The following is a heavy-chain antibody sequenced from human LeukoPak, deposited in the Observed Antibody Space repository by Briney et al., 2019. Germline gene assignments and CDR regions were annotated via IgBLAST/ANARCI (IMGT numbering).Heavy chain of an antibody. D-gene: IGHD3-10*01. CDR1: GGSISSGGYY. CDR3: ARGPGVLLWFGDQYYFDY. V-gene: IGHV4-31*03. Sequence: SQTLSLTCTVSGGSISSGGYYWSWIRQHPGKGLEWIGYIYYSGSTYYNPSPKTRVTISVHTSKNQFSLKLSSVTAADTAVYYCARGPGVLLWFGDQYYFDYWGQGTLVTVSS. CDR2: IYYSGST. J-gene: IGHJ4*02.